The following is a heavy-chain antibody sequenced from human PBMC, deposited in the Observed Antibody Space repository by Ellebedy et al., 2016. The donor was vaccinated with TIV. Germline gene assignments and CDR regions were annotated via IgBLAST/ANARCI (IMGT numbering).Heavy chain of an antibody. D-gene: IGHD3-10*01. CDR3: ASIRTENDY. J-gene: IGHJ4*02. Sequence: GESLKISCAASGFTFSTYWMSWVRQAPGKGLEWVANINQGGSENYYVDSVKGRFTISRDNAKNSLYLQMNSLRAEDTAVYYCASIRTENDYWGQGTLVTVSS. CDR2: INQGGSEN. V-gene: IGHV3-7*01. CDR1: GFTFSTYW.